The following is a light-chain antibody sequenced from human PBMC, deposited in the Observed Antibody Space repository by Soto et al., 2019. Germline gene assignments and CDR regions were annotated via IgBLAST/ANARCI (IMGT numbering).Light chain of an antibody. CDR2: RNN. J-gene: IGLJ1*01. Sequence: QSVLTQPPSASGTPGQRVTISCSGSSSNIGSNYVYWYQQLPGTAPKLLIYRNNQRPSGVPDRFSGSKSGTSASLAISGLRSEDEADYYCAAWDDSLSFYFFGTGTKVTVL. CDR3: AAWDDSLSFYF. CDR1: SSNIGSNY. V-gene: IGLV1-47*01.